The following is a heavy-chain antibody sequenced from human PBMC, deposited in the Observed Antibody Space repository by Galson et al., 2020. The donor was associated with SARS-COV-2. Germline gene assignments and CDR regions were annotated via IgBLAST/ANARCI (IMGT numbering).Heavy chain of an antibody. D-gene: IGHD3-10*01. J-gene: IGHJ4*02. Sequence: GESLKISCAASGFIFSKHGVSWVRQAPGKGLEWVSSISGSSTSTYYADSVKGRFTISRDNSKNTLYLQMNSLRADDTAVYYCARDPHPYYYGAGSHLDYWGQGTLVTVSS. CDR2: ISGSSTST. V-gene: IGHV3-23*01. CDR1: GFIFSKHG. CDR3: ARDPHPYYYGAGSHLDY.